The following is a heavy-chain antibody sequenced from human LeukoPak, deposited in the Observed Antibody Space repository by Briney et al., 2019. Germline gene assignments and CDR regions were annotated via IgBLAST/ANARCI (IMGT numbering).Heavy chain of an antibody. V-gene: IGHV3-23*01. CDR2: ISDSGNNT. D-gene: IGHD2-2*01. Sequence: GGSLRLSCAASGFTFSNYAMSWVRQAPGKGLEWVSVISDSGNNTYYADSVKGRFTIARENPHTTLYLQINSLRAEDTAVYYCAKVVAAANYYYYRMDVWGQGTPVTVSS. J-gene: IGHJ6*02. CDR1: GFTFSNYA. CDR3: AKVVAAANYYYYRMDV.